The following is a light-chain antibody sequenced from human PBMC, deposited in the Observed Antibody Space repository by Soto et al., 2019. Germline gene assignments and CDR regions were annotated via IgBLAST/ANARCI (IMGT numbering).Light chain of an antibody. CDR3: QQSETYPLT. Sequence: IHMTHSPSTLSASVLYRVTITFLASRSISSWLAWYQQKPGKAPKLLIYDASSLESGVPSRFSGSGSGTEFTLTISSLQPDDFATYYCQQSETYPLTFGQGTRLEIK. CDR2: DAS. V-gene: IGKV1-5*01. CDR1: RSISSW. J-gene: IGKJ5*01.